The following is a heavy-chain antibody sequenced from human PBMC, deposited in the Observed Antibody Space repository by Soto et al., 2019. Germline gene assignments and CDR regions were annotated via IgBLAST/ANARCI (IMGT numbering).Heavy chain of an antibody. CDR2: IYYSGST. Sequence: SETLSLTCTVSGGSISSYYWSWIRQPPGKGLEWIGYIYYSGSTNYNPSLKSRVTISVDTSKNQFSLKLSSVTAADTAVYYCARDYCSGGSCRGNDYWGQGTLVTVSS. V-gene: IGHV4-59*01. J-gene: IGHJ4*02. D-gene: IGHD2-15*01. CDR1: GGSISSYY. CDR3: ARDYCSGGSCRGNDY.